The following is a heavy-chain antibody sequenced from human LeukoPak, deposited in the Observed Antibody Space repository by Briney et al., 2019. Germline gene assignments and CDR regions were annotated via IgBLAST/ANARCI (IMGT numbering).Heavy chain of an antibody. CDR2: INHSGST. J-gene: IGHJ4*02. CDR3: ARVRRITMVRGVSGARRNDY. Sequence: NPSETLSLTCAVYGGSFSGYYWSWIRQPPGKGLEWIGEINHSGSTNYNPSLKSRVTISVDTSKNQFSLKLSSVTAADTAVYYCARVRRITMVRGVSGARRNDYWGQGTLVTVSS. CDR1: GGSFSGYY. D-gene: IGHD3-10*01. V-gene: IGHV4-34*01.